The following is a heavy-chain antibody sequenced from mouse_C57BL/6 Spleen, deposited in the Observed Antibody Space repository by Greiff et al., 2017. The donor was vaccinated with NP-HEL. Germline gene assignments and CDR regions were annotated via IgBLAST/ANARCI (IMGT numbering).Heavy chain of an antibody. J-gene: IGHJ2*01. CDR1: GYSFTDYY. CDR3: ARWWSYFDY. Sequence: VQLQESGPELVKPGASVKISCKASGYSFTDYYINWVKQRPGQGLEWIARIYPGSGNTYYNEKFKGKATLTAEKSSSTAYMQLSSLTSEDSAVYFCARWWSYFDYWGQGTTLTVSS. D-gene: IGHD1-1*02. V-gene: IGHV1-76*01. CDR2: IYPGSGNT.